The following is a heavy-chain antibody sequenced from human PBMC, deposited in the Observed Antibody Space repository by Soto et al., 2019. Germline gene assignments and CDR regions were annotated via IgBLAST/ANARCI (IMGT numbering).Heavy chain of an antibody. CDR3: ARVCCTNGVCYGFDP. V-gene: IGHV4-59*01. D-gene: IGHD2-8*01. Sequence: SETLSLTCTVSGGSISSYYWSWIRQPPGKGLEWIGYIYYSGSTNYNPSLKSRVTISVDTSKNQFSLKLSSVTAADTAVYYCARVCCTNGVCYGFDPWGQGTLVTVSS. CDR2: IYYSGST. CDR1: GGSISSYY. J-gene: IGHJ5*02.